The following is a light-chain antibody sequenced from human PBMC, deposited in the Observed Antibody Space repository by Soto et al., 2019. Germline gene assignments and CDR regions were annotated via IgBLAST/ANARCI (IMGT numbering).Light chain of an antibody. CDR3: QERTGWPPWT. V-gene: IGKV3D-20*02. CDR1: QNVSSSY. J-gene: IGKJ1*01. Sequence: EVVLTQSPGTLSLSPGERASLSCRASQNVSSSYLAWYQQRPGQAPRLLFYDASIRATGFPARFSGSGSGTDFTLTISSLEPEDFAVYYCQERTGWPPWTFGQGTKVDIK. CDR2: DAS.